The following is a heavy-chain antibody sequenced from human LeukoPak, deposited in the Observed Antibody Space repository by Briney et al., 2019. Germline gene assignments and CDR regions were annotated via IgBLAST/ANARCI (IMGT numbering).Heavy chain of an antibody. CDR3: ARAGNTAVPPYFDD. V-gene: IGHV4-39*01. CDR2: IYYSGST. Sequence: PSETLSLTCTLSRGSISSSGYYWGWTRQPPGKGLEWIGSIYYSGSTYYNPSLNSRVTISVDTSKNQFSLKLSSVTAADTAVYYCARAGNTAVPPYFDDWGQGALVTVSS. CDR1: RGSISSSGYY. J-gene: IGHJ4*02. D-gene: IGHD3-10*01.